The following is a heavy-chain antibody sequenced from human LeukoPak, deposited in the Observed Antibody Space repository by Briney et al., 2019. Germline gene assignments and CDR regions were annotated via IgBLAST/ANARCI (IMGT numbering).Heavy chain of an antibody. CDR3: AKDHIWNGIAIYGVTED. CDR1: GFTFSHYT. CDR2: ISGSGATT. D-gene: IGHD3-3*01. Sequence: GGSLRLSCAASGFTFSHYTLSWVRQAPGKGLEWVSLISGSGATTYYADSVKGRFTISRDNSKNTLYLQMTSLGAEDTAVYYYAKDHIWNGIAIYGVTEDWGQGTLVTVSS. J-gene: IGHJ4*02. V-gene: IGHV3-23*01.